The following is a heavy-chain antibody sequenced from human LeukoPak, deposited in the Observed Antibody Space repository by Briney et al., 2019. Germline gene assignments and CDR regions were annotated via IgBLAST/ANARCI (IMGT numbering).Heavy chain of an antibody. Sequence: GGSLRLSCTVSGFTVSSGSMSWVRQAPGKGLEWVSFIYSGGSTHYSDSVKGRFTISKDNAKNSLYLQMNSLRAEDTAVYYCTRRFDYWGQGTLVTVSS. CDR3: TRRFDY. CDR2: IYSGGST. V-gene: IGHV3-53*01. J-gene: IGHJ4*02. CDR1: GFTVSSGS.